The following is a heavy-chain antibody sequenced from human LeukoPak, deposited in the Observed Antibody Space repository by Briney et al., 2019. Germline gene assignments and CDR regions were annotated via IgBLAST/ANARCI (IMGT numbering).Heavy chain of an antibody. CDR3: ARVLYLSDSRGMFDY. D-gene: IGHD6-13*01. J-gene: IGHJ4*02. Sequence: ASVRVSCKASGYTFTDYFLHWVRQAPGQGLEWVGWINPKSGDTDYAQKFQGRVTMTRDTSISTVHMDLSGLRSDDTAIFYCARVLYLSDSRGMFDYWGQGTLVTVSS. CDR2: INPKSGDT. CDR1: GYTFTDYF. V-gene: IGHV1-2*02.